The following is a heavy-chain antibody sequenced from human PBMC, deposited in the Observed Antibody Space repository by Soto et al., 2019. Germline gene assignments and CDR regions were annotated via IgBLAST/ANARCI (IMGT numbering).Heavy chain of an antibody. Sequence: QVQLVQSGAEVKKPGSSVKVSCKTSGGTFSSYAIPWVRQAPGQGLEWMGGIIPIFDTANYAQKFQGRVTITPDKSTSTASMELRSLRSEDSAVYYCATIAVFGVVNSFLLYWGRGTLVTVSS. V-gene: IGHV1-69*06. J-gene: IGHJ4*02. CDR3: ATIAVFGVVNSFLLY. CDR2: IIPIFDTA. D-gene: IGHD3-3*01. CDR1: GGTFSSYA.